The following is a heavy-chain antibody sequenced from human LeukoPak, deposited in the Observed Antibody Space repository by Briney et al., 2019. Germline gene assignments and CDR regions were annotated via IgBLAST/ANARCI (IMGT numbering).Heavy chain of an antibody. D-gene: IGHD6-6*01. J-gene: IGHJ3*02. V-gene: IGHV3-7*01. CDR2: IKQDGSDK. Sequence: PGGSLRLSCAASGFTFTTHRMSWVRQAPGKGLEWVANIKQDGSDKYYVESVKGRFTISRDNAKNSLYLQMNSLRAEDTAVYYCTRVVGYSSSSHDAFDIWGQGTMVTVSS. CDR1: GFTFTTHR. CDR3: TRVVGYSSSSHDAFDI.